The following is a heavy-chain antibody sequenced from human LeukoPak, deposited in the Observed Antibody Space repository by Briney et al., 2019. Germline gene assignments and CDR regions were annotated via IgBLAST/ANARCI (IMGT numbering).Heavy chain of an antibody. CDR2: IYSGGDT. CDR3: ARDPPAVAINTYG. Sequence: GVSLRLSCAASGVTVSNSFMLWVRQAPGKGLEWVSLIYSGGDTHYADSVKGRFTISRDKSKNTLYLQMNDLRPEDTAVYYCARDPPAVAINTYGWGQGTLVTVSS. D-gene: IGHD2-15*01. CDR1: GVTVSNSF. J-gene: IGHJ4*02. V-gene: IGHV3-66*01.